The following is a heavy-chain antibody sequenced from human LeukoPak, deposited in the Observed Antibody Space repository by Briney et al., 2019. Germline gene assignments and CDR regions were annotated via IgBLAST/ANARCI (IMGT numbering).Heavy chain of an antibody. CDR1: GFTFDDYG. J-gene: IGHJ4*02. Sequence: GGSLRLSCAASGFTFDDYGIHWVRQSPGQGLEWVSDIDWNSSDLGYADSVKGRFTMSRDNAKNSLYLQMNSLRAEDTASYYCVKDRAANLYGSGAFESWGQGTLVTVSS. V-gene: IGHV3-9*01. D-gene: IGHD3-10*01. CDR3: VKDRAANLYGSGAFES. CDR2: IDWNSSDL.